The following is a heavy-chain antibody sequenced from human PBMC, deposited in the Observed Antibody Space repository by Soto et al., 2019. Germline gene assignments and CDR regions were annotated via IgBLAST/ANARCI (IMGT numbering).Heavy chain of an antibody. V-gene: IGHV4-59*01. CDR1: GGSISSYY. Sequence: SETLSLTCTVSGGSISSYYWSWIRQPPGKGLEWIGYIYYSGSTNYNPSLKSRVTISVDASKNQFSLKLSSVTAADTAVYYCASAGIAVAGMHGLEYDWCKGVWGKVTTGTV. CDR2: IYYSGST. D-gene: IGHD6-19*01. CDR3: ASAGIAVAGMHGLEYDWCKGV. J-gene: IGHJ6*03.